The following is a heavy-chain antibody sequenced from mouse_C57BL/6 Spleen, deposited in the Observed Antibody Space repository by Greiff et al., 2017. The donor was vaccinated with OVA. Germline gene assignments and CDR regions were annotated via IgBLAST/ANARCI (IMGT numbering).Heavy chain of an antibody. D-gene: IGHD1-1*01. Sequence: EVKLMESGGDLVKPGGSLKLSCAASGFTFSSYGMSWVRQTPDKRLEWVATISSGGSYTYYPDSVKGRFTISRDNAKNTLYLQISSLKSEDTAMYYCARQVITTVVGDYYAMDYWGQGTSVTVSS. J-gene: IGHJ4*01. CDR3: ARQVITTVVGDYYAMDY. V-gene: IGHV5-6*01. CDR2: ISSGGSYT. CDR1: GFTFSSYG.